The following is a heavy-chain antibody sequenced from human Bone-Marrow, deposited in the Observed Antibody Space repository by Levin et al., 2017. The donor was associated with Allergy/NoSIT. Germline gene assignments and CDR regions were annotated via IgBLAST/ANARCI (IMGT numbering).Heavy chain of an antibody. V-gene: IGHV3-9*01. Sequence: PGGSLRLSCVASGFTFDDFGMHWVRQAPGKGLEWVSGISWNSGGRGYADSVKGRFTISRDNAKNSLYLQMNSLGTEDTALYYCAKDVTDIAAVGYFDPWGRGTLVTVSS. CDR2: ISWNSGGR. D-gene: IGHD6-25*01. J-gene: IGHJ2*01. CDR3: AKDVTDIAAVGYFDP. CDR1: GFTFDDFG.